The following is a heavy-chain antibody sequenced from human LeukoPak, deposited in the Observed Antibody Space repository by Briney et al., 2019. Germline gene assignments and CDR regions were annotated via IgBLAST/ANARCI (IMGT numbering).Heavy chain of an antibody. V-gene: IGHV1-3*01. J-gene: IGHJ4*02. CDR2: INAGNGNT. CDR1: GYTFTGYY. Sequence: ASVKVSCKASGYTFTGYYMHWVRQAPGQRLEWMGWINAGNGNTKYSQKFQGRVTITRDTSASTAYMELSSLRSEDTAVYYCARESDSSSWYGGYYFDYWGQGTLVTVSS. D-gene: IGHD6-13*01. CDR3: ARESDSSSWYGGYYFDY.